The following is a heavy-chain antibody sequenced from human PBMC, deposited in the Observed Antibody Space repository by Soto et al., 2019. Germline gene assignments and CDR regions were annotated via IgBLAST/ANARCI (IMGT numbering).Heavy chain of an antibody. CDR2: ISYDGSNK. D-gene: IGHD5-18*01. J-gene: IGHJ6*02. V-gene: IGHV3-30-3*01. CDR3: AGGDTYYAMGV. Sequence: QLQLVESGGGVVQPGRSLRLSCAASGFTSSNYIMHWVRQAPGKGLEWVAFISYDGSNKDYADSVKGRFTISRDNSKNTLYLQLSSLRPEDTAVYYCAGGDTYYAMGVWGQGTTVTVSS. CDR1: GFTSSNYI.